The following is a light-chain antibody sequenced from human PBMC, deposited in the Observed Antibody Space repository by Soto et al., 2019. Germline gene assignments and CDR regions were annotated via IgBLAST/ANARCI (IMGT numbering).Light chain of an antibody. V-gene: IGKV3-11*01. CDR1: QSVSSY. J-gene: IGKJ3*01. CDR2: DAS. CDR3: QQSYSTPFP. Sequence: EIVLTQSPATLSLSPGERATLSYRASQSVSSYLVWYQQRPGQAPRLLIYDASNRATGFPARFSGSGSGTDFTLTLSSLQPEDFATYYCQQSYSTPFPFGPGTKVDI.